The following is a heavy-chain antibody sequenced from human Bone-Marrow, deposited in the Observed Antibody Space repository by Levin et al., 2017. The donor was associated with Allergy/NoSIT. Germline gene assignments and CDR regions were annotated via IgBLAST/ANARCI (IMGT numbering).Heavy chain of an antibody. CDR2: IFYTGST. Sequence: SETLSLTCTVSGDSISSAAHHWAWIRQSPGRGLEWIGSIFYTGSTYYNPSLESRVTISVDTSKNHFSLRLSSVTAADTAVYYCARHPLIYCSGGSCYSVEFRLDPWGQGTLVTVSS. J-gene: IGHJ5*02. D-gene: IGHD2-15*01. V-gene: IGHV4-39*01. CDR1: GDSISSAAHH. CDR3: ARHPLIYCSGGSCYSVEFRLDP.